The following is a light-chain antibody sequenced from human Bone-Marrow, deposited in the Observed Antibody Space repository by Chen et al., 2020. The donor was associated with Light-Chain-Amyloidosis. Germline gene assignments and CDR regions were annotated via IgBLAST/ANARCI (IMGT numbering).Light chain of an antibody. J-gene: IGLJ3*02. CDR1: NNDVGGHAF. Sequence: QSALTQPASVSGFPGQSITISCTGTNNDVGGHAFVSWYQRHPGKAPKFLIYEDTERASGVPNRFSGSKSGNTASLTISGLQAEDEADYYCSSFAAGSTWVFGGGTSLTVL. CDR2: EDT. V-gene: IGLV2-23*01. CDR3: SSFAAGSTWV.